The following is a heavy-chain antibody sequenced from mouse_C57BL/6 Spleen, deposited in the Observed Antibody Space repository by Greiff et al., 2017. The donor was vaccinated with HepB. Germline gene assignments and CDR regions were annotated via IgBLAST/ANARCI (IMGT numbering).Heavy chain of an antibody. CDR1: GYTLTDYN. J-gene: IGHJ2*01. V-gene: IGHV1-22*01. CDR2: INPDNGGS. CDR3: VRRLDY. Sequence: VQLKQSGPELVKPGASVKVSCEASGYTLTDYNIHWVKQSHGKSLEWIGYINPDNGGSTYNQKFKGKATLTVNKSSNTAYMELRSLTSEDSAVYYCVRRLDYWGQGTTLTVSS.